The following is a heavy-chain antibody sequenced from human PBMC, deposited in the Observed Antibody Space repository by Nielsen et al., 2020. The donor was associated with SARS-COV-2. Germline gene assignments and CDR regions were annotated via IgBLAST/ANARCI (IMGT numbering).Heavy chain of an antibody. CDR3: ARDSRSCTSIDCRGDAFDV. CDR2: INEVGSVV. D-gene: IGHD2-2*01. Sequence: GGSLRLSCAASGLILSSSWMVWVRQAPGKGLEWVANINEVGSVVNYVDPVKGRFTISRDNAKNSLSLQMYSLRAEDSAVYYCARDSRSCTSIDCRGDAFDVWGQGTMVSVSS. J-gene: IGHJ3*01. CDR1: GLILSSSW. V-gene: IGHV3-7*05.